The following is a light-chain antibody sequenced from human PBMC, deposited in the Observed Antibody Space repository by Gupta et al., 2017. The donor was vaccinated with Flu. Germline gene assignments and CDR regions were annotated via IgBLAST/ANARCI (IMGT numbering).Light chain of an antibody. V-gene: IGKV1-12*01. CDR1: HAISNW. CDR2: SAS. J-gene: IGKJ4*01. Sequence: PSSVSASVADRLTITCLAIHAISNWIACYQQEPGKTPKLLIYSASSLRSEVPSRFNDSGTGTDLTLTISRLQPKDFATYFCQQSKSHPRTFGGGTKVEIK. CDR3: QQSKSHPRT.